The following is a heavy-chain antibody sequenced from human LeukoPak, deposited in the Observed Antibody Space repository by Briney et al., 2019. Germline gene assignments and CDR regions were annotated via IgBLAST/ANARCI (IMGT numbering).Heavy chain of an antibody. D-gene: IGHD2-2*02. V-gene: IGHV1-69*13. CDR3: AAVPAAIFEAPIDY. CDR2: IIPIFGTA. CDR1: GGTFSSYA. J-gene: IGHJ4*02. Sequence: SVKVSCKASGGTFSSYAISWVRQAPGQGLEWMGGIIPIFGTANYAQKFQGRVTITADESTSTAYMELSSLRSEDTAVYYCAAVPAAIFEAPIDYWGQGTLVTVSS.